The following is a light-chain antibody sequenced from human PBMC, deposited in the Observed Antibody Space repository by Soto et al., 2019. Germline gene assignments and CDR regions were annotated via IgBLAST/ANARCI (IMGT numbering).Light chain of an antibody. CDR3: DSYTSSRAYV. J-gene: IGLJ1*01. Sequence: QSALTQPASVSGSPGQSITISCTGTSSDVGGYNYVSWYQQQAGKAPKLIIHDVSNRPSGVSNRFSGSKSGTTASLTISGLQAEDEAYYYCDSYTSSRAYVFGIGTKLTVL. CDR2: DVS. CDR1: SSDVGGYNY. V-gene: IGLV2-14*03.